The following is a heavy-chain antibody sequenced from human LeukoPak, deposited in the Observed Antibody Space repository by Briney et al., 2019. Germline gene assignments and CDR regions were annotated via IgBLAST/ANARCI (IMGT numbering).Heavy chain of an antibody. Sequence: VASVKVSCKASGYTFTSYGISWVRQAPGQGLEWMGWISAYNGNTNYAQKLQGRVTMTTDTSTSTAYMELRSLRSDDTAVYYCARKFWSGYDYYFDYWGQGTLVTVSS. CDR3: ARKFWSGYDYYFDY. V-gene: IGHV1-18*01. D-gene: IGHD3-3*01. J-gene: IGHJ4*02. CDR2: ISAYNGNT. CDR1: GYTFTSYG.